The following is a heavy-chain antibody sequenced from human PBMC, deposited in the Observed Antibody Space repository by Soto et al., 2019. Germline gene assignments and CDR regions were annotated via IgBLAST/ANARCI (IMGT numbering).Heavy chain of an antibody. V-gene: IGHV4-31*03. CDR2: IYYSGST. D-gene: IGHD2-21*01. CDR3: ARVIPTHTMDV. Sequence: QVQLQESGPGLVKPSQTLSLTCTVSGGSISSGGYYWSWIRQHPGKGLEWIGYIYYSGSTYYNPSLKSXXTXSXXTSKNQFSLKLSSVTAADTAVYYCARVIPTHTMDVWGQGTTVTVSS. CDR1: GGSISSGGYY. J-gene: IGHJ6*02.